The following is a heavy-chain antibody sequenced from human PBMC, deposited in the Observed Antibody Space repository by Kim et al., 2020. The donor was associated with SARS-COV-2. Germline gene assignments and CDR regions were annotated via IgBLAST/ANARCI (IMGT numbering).Heavy chain of an antibody. CDR1: GFTFSSYS. J-gene: IGHJ4*02. D-gene: IGHD3-22*01. CDR3: ACEGEARPRYASRCYYFDY. V-gene: IGHV3-21*01. Sequence: GGSLRLSCAASGFTFSSYSMNWVRQAPGKGLEWVSLISSSSSYIYYADSVKGRSNISSDNAKNSLYPQMNSMSAEDTAVYYCACEGEARPRYASRCYYFDYWGQGTLVTIAS. CDR2: ISSSSSYI.